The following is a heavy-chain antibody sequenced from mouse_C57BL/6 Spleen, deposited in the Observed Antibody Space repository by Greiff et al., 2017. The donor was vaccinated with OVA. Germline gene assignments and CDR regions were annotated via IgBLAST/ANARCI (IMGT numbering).Heavy chain of an antibody. V-gene: IGHV1-22*01. Sequence: EVKLMESGPELVKPGASVKMSCKASGYTFTDYNMHWVKQSHGKSLEWIGYINPNNGGTSYNQKFKGKATLTVNKSSSTAYMELRSLTSEDSAVYYCARSSLVWLDYFDYWGQGTTLTVSS. J-gene: IGHJ2*01. CDR1: GYTFTDYN. CDR3: ARSSLVWLDYFDY. CDR2: INPNNGGT. D-gene: IGHD2-2*01.